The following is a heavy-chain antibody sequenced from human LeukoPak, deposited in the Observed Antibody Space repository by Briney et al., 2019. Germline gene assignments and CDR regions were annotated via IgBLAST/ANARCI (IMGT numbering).Heavy chain of an antibody. J-gene: IGHJ4*02. CDR3: ARTPFGRHFDY. Sequence: SETLSLTCVVSGGSISSGGYSWSWIRQPPGKGLEWIGYIYQSGNTYYNPSLKSRVTISIHWSKTQFSLRLSSVTAADTAVYYCARTPFGRHFDYWGQGTLVTVSS. D-gene: IGHD3/OR15-3a*01. CDR1: GGSISSGGYS. V-gene: IGHV4-30-2*01. CDR2: IYQSGNT.